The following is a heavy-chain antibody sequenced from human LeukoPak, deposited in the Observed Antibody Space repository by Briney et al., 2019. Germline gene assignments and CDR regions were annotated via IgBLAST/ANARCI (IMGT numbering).Heavy chain of an antibody. Sequence: GGSLRLSCAASGFTFSSYSMNWVRQAPGKGLEWVSSISSSSSYIYYADSVKGRFTISRDNAKNSLYLQMNSLRAEDTAVYYCAKVALPPVRWFDPWGQGTLVIVSS. J-gene: IGHJ5*02. CDR1: GFTFSSYS. CDR2: ISSSSSYI. V-gene: IGHV3-21*01. D-gene: IGHD1-7*01. CDR3: AKVALPPVRWFDP.